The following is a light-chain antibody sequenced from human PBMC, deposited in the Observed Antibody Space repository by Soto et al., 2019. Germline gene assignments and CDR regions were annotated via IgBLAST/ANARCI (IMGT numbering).Light chain of an antibody. J-gene: IGKJ1*01. CDR2: GAS. Sequence: LVMTRSPAPLSVSPGYIFTLFCKASQSVSSNVAWYQQKPGQVPRLLMYGASTRATGFPARFSGSGSGTEFTLTISSLQSEDFAVYYCQQYNNWPPMFGQGTKVDIK. CDR1: QSVSSN. V-gene: IGKV3-15*01. CDR3: QQYNNWPPM.